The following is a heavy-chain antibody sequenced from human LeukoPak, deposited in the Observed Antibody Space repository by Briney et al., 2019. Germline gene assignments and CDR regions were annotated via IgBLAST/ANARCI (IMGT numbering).Heavy chain of an antibody. D-gene: IGHD4-17*01. CDR1: GFTFSSYE. Sequence: GGSLRLSCAASGFTFSSYEMNWVRQAPGKGLEWVSYISSSGSTIYYADSVKGRFTISRDNAKNSLYLQMNSLRAEDTAVYYCARDGDYGDYMYYFDYGGQGTLVTVSS. CDR3: ARDGDYGDYMYYFDY. V-gene: IGHV3-48*03. J-gene: IGHJ4*02. CDR2: ISSSGSTI.